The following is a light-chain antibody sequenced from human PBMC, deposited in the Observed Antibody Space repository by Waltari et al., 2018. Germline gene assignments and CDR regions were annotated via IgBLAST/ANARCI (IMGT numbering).Light chain of an antibody. CDR1: QSVRGS. J-gene: IGKJ1*01. V-gene: IGKV3-20*01. CDR3: QHYVRLPAT. Sequence: EIVLTQSPGTLSLSPGERATLSCRASQSVRGSLAWYQQKAGQAPRLLIYGASSRATGIPDRCSGSGSGTELSLTISRLEPEDFAVYYCQHYVRLPATFGQGTKVEIK. CDR2: GAS.